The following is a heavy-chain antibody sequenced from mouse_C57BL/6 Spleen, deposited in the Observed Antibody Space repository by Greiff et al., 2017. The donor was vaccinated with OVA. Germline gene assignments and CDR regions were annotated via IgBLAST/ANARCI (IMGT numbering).Heavy chain of an antibody. D-gene: IGHD1-1*01. V-gene: IGHV1-64*01. CDR1: GYTFTSYW. Sequence: VQLQQPGAELVKPGASVKLSCKASGYTFTSYWMHWVKQRPGQGLEWIGMIHPNSGSTNYNEKFKSKATLTVDKSSSTAYMQLSSLTSEDSAVYYCARSQIYYYGSSYPSYWYFDVWGTGTTVTVSS. J-gene: IGHJ1*03. CDR2: IHPNSGST. CDR3: ARSQIYYYGSSYPSYWYFDV.